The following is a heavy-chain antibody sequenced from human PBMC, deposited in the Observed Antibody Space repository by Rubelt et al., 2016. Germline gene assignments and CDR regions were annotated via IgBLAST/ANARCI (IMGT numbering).Heavy chain of an antibody. Sequence: QVQLQQWGAGLLKPSETLSLTCAVSGGSISSGGYSWSWIRQPPGKGLEWIGYIYYSGSIYYNPSLKSRVSISVETSKNQFSLKLSSVTAADTAVYYCARASEYQPLLWEPWGQGTLVTVSS. V-gene: IGHV4-30-4*07. D-gene: IGHD2-2*01. CDR2: IYYSGSI. CDR1: GGSISSGGYS. CDR3: ARASEYQPLLWEP. J-gene: IGHJ5*02.